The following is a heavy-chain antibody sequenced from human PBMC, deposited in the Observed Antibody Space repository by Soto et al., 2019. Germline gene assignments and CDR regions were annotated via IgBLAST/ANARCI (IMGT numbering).Heavy chain of an antibody. CDR1: GFTFSSYD. D-gene: IGHD6-19*01. V-gene: IGHV3-13*01. Sequence: GGSLRLSCAASGFTFSSYDMHWVRQATGKGLEWVSAIGTAGDTYYPGSVKGRFTISRENAKNSLYLQMNSLGAGDTAVYYCARDRVAVAGLYGMDVWGQGTTVTVSS. J-gene: IGHJ6*02. CDR3: ARDRVAVAGLYGMDV. CDR2: IGTAGDT.